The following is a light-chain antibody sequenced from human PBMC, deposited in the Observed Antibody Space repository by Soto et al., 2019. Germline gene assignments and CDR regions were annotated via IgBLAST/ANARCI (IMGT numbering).Light chain of an antibody. CDR1: QSVSNY. CDR3: LQTYTSLTWT. V-gene: IGKV1-39*01. CDR2: AAS. Sequence: GYRVTITCRASQSVSNYLQWYQQKSGHAPKLLVYAASSLHSGVPSRLSGSGSGTDFTLTISSLQPEDFATYYCLQTYTSLTWTFGQGTKVDI. J-gene: IGKJ1*01.